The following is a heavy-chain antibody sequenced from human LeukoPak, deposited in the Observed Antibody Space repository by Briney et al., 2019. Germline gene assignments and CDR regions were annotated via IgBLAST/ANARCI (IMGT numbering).Heavy chain of an antibody. D-gene: IGHD3-3*01. V-gene: IGHV3-74*01. CDR2: MNSDGSST. CDR1: GFTFSRYW. Sequence: PGGSLRLSCAASGFTFSRYWMHWVRQAPGKGLLWVSRMNSDGSSTNYANSVKGRFTISRDNARNSPFLQMNSLTAEDTAIYYCARSLISAVIGMDVWGQGTAVTVSS. J-gene: IGHJ6*02. CDR3: ARSLISAVIGMDV.